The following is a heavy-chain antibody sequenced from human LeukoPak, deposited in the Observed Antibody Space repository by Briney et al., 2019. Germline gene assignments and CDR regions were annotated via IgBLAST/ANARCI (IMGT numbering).Heavy chain of an antibody. CDR1: GYSFTSYW. V-gene: IGHV5-51*01. J-gene: IGHJ4*02. CDR2: IYPGDSDT. CDR3: ARLGPGAGDWYYFDY. D-gene: IGHD3-9*01. Sequence: GESLKISCXGSGYSFTSYWIGWVRQMPGKGLEWMGIIYPGDSDTRYSPSFQGQVTISADKSISTAYLQWSSLKASDTAMYYCARLGPGAGDWYYFDYWGQGTLVTVSS.